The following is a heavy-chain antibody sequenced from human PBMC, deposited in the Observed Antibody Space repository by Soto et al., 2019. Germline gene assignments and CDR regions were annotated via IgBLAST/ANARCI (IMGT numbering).Heavy chain of an antibody. CDR1: GFTFGSYA. J-gene: IGHJ5*02. V-gene: IGHV3-23*01. CDR2: ISGSGGST. Sequence: GGSLRLSCAASGFTFGSYAMSWVRQAPGKGLEWVSAISGSGGSTYYADSVKGRFTISRDNSKNTLYLQMNSLRAEDTAVYYCAKVPDYGDYVWWFDPWGQGTLVTVSS. CDR3: AKVPDYGDYVWWFDP. D-gene: IGHD4-17*01.